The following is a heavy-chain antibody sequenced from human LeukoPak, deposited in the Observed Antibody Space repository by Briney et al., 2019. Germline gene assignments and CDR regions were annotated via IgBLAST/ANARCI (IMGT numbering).Heavy chain of an antibody. CDR3: ARKTCNSTSCLHP. V-gene: IGHV1-8*01. CDR2: MNPNTGNS. J-gene: IGHJ5*02. D-gene: IGHD2-2*01. CDR1: GYTFTSYD. Sequence: ASVTVSFMASGYTFTSYDINWARQAAGQGREWMGWMNPNTGNSGYAQRFQGRVTMTRDTSIDTAYMELSSLGSEDTAVYYCARKTCNSTSCLHPWGQGTLVTVSS.